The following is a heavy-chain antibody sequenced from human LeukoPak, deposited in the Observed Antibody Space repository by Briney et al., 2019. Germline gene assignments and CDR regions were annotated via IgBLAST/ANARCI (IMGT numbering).Heavy chain of an antibody. V-gene: IGHV4-59*08. J-gene: IGHJ4*02. CDR2: IYYSGST. CDR1: GGSISSYY. Sequence: PSETLSLTCTVSGGSISSYYWSWIRQPPGKGLEWIGYIYYSGSTNYNPSLKSRVTISVDTSKNQFSLKLSSVTAADTAVYYCARGEGEQQLVLGYWGQGTLVTVSS. CDR3: ARGEGEQQLVLGY. D-gene: IGHD6-13*01.